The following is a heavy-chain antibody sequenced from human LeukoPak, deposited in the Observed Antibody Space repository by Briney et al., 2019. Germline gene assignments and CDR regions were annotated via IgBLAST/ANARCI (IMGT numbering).Heavy chain of an antibody. CDR1: GGSISGYY. CDR3: ARGDSTNQDGDYYGLDV. CDR2: IYSSGST. V-gene: IGHV4-4*07. Sequence: SETLSLTCPVSGGSISGYYWSWIRRSAGKGLEWIGRIYSSGSTNYNSSLKSRAIMSVDTSKNHFSLDLSSVTAADTAVYFCARGDSTNQDGDYYGLDVWGQGTTVSVSS. D-gene: IGHD5/OR15-5a*01. J-gene: IGHJ6*02.